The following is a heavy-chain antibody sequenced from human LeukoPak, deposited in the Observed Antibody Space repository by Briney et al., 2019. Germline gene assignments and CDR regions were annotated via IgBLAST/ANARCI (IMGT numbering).Heavy chain of an antibody. CDR1: NESFNIYY. CDR2: INHSGST. CDR3: ARHDFYSNYPHNWFDP. V-gene: IGHV4-34*01. D-gene: IGHD4-11*01. J-gene: IGHJ5*02. Sequence: SETLSLTCAVYNESFNIYYLSWVRQPPGKGLEWIGGINHSGSTDYNPSLKSRVSISVDTSKNQFSLKLSSVTAADTAVYYCARHDFYSNYPHNWFDPWGQGTLVTVSS.